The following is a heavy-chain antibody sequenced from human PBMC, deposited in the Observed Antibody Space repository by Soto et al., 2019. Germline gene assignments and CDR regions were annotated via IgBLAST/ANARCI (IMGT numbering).Heavy chain of an antibody. CDR2: INPNSGNT. J-gene: IGHJ6*03. V-gene: IGHV1-8*01. CDR1: GYTFTSYD. Sequence: ASVKVSCKASGYTFTSYDINWVRQATGQGLERMGWINPNSGNTGYAQKFQGRVTMTRNTSISTAYMELSSLRSEDTAVYYCAIAEGGSSWYGVYYYYYMDVWGKGTTVTVSS. D-gene: IGHD6-13*01. CDR3: AIAEGGSSWYGVYYYYYMDV.